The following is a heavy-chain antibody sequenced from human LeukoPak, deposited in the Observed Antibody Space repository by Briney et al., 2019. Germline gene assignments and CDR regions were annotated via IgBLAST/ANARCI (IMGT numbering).Heavy chain of an antibody. Sequence: SETLSLTCAVYGGSFSGYYWSWVRQPPGKGLEWIGEINHSGSTYHNPSLKSRVTISVDTSKNQLSLKLNCVTAADTAVYYCARVSSNWYENFDYWGQGTLVTVSS. CDR1: GGSFSGYY. V-gene: IGHV4-34*01. D-gene: IGHD6-13*01. CDR3: ARVSSNWYENFDY. CDR2: INHSGST. J-gene: IGHJ4*02.